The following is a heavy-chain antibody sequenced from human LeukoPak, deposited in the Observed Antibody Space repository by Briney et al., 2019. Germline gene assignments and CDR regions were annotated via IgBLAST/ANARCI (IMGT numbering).Heavy chain of an antibody. Sequence: SETLSLTCTVSGGSISSGSYYWSWIRQPAGKGLEWIGRIYTSGSTNYNPSLKSRVTISVDTSKNQFSLKLSSVTAADTAVYYCARDNLGYCSGGSCYQDWFDPWGQGTLVTVSS. CDR3: ARDNLGYCSGGSCYQDWFDP. CDR2: IYTSGST. J-gene: IGHJ5*02. D-gene: IGHD2-15*01. V-gene: IGHV4-61*02. CDR1: GGSISSGSYY.